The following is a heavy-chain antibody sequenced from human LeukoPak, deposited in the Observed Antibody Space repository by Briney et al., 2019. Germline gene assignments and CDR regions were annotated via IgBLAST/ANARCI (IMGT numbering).Heavy chain of an antibody. CDR2: ITPSDGST. V-gene: IGHV1-46*01. CDR1: GYTFTSYY. CDR3: ARGTESEYCYGSGNFDY. D-gene: IGHD3-10*01. J-gene: IGHJ4*02. Sequence: ASVKVSCKASGYTFTSYYMHWVRQAPGRGLEWMGIITPSDGSTSNAQRFQGRVNMTRDTSTTTVYMELSSLRSEDTATYYCARGTESEYCYGSGNFDYWGQGTLVTVSS.